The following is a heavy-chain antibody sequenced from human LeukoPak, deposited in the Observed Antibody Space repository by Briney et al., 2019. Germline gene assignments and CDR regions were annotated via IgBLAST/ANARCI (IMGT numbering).Heavy chain of an antibody. CDR2: IYYSGST. Sequence: KPSETLSLTCTVSGGSISSYYWSWIRQPPGKGLEWIGYIYYSGSTNYNPSLKSRVTISVDTSKNQFSLKLSSVTAADTAVYYCARGVLSYFDYWGQGTLVTVSS. CDR1: GGSISSYY. J-gene: IGHJ4*02. CDR3: ARGVLSYFDY. V-gene: IGHV4-59*01.